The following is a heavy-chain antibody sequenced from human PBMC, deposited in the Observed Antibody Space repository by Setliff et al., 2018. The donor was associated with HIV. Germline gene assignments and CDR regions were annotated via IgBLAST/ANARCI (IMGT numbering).Heavy chain of an antibody. CDR1: GGSFSGYY. V-gene: IGHV4-34*01. Sequence: SETLSLTCAVYGGSFSGYYWSWIRQPPGKGLEWIGEINHSGSTNYNPSLKSRVTISIDTSKNQFSLKLNSVTAADTAVYYCDANYYDSSGYNDYWGQGTLVTSPQ. D-gene: IGHD3-22*01. CDR2: INHSGST. CDR3: DANYYDSSGYNDY. J-gene: IGHJ4*02.